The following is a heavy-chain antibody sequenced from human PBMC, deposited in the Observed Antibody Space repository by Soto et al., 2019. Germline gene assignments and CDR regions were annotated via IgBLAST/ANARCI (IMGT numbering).Heavy chain of an antibody. CDR3: ARDREYYYDSSGNYYYHYGMDV. J-gene: IGHJ6*02. Sequence: QVQLVESGAEVKKPGASVTVSCKASGYTFTNYGISWVRQAPGQGLEWMGWISGYNGNTKYAQKFQGRVTMTTDTPTNTAYMDLRSLRSDDTAVYYCARDREYYYDSSGNYYYHYGMDVRGQGTTVTVS. V-gene: IGHV1-18*04. CDR1: GYTFTNYG. D-gene: IGHD3-22*01. CDR2: ISGYNGNT.